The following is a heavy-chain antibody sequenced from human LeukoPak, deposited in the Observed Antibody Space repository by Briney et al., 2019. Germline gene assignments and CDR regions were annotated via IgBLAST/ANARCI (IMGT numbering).Heavy chain of an antibody. V-gene: IGHV4-39*01. D-gene: IGHD2/OR15-2a*01. J-gene: IGHJ4*02. CDR2: IYHFVST. CDR3: AGLLADKRGFGY. CDR1: GGAISTNGYY. Sequence: SETLSLTCTVSGGAISTNGYYWGWIRQPPGMGLEWVGSIYHFVSTYYNASLKSRVTMSVDTSKNQFSLRLISVTAADTAVYYCAGLLADKRGFGYWGQGTLVSVSS.